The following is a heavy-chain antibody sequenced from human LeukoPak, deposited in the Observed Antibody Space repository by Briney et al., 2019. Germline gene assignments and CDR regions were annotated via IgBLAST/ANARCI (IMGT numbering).Heavy chain of an antibody. CDR3: ARAGRWQQLLGY. CDR2: MNPNSGNT. D-gene: IGHD5-24*01. V-gene: IGHV1-8*01. J-gene: IGHJ4*02. Sequence: GASVRVSCAASGYTFTSYDINCVRQATGKGLEWRGWMNPNSGNTGYAQKLQGRVTMTRNTSLSTAYMELSSLRSEDTAVYYCARAGRWQQLLGYWGQETLVTVSS. CDR1: GYTFTSYD.